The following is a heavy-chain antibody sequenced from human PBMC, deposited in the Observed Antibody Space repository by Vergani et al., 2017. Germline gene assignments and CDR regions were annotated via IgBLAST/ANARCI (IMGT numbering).Heavy chain of an antibody. CDR2: ISYDGSNK. J-gene: IGHJ5*02. CDR3: ARGQDYGGNSGGCFDP. D-gene: IGHD4-23*01. CDR1: GFTFSSYA. Sequence: QVQLVESGGGVVQPGRSLRLSCAASGFTFSSYAMHWVRQAPGKGLEWVAVISYDGSNKYYADSVKGRFTISRDNSKNTLYLQMNSLRAEDTAVYYCARGQDYGGNSGGCFDPWGQGTLVTVSS. V-gene: IGHV3-30-3*01.